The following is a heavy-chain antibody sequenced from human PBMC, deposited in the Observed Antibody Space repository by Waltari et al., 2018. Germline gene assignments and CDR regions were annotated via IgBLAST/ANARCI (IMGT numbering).Heavy chain of an antibody. Sequence: QEHLVQSGAEVKKPGASVRVSCKASGYTFTAYYIQWVRQAPGQGLQWMGWINPRSGETKFTQKFQGRVTMTRDTSLNTAYMEISSLVFDDTAVYYCAREGSHLTTVNDYWGQGTQVIVSS. D-gene: IGHD4-17*01. V-gene: IGHV1-2*02. CDR3: AREGSHLTTVNDY. CDR1: GYTFTAYY. J-gene: IGHJ4*02. CDR2: INPRSGET.